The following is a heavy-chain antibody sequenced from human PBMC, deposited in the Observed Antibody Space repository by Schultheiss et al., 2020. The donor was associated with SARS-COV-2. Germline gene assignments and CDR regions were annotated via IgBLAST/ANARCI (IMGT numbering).Heavy chain of an antibody. D-gene: IGHD6-13*01. CDR2: ISSSGSTI. Sequence: GGSLRLSCAASGFTFSSYAMSWIRQAPGKGLEWVSYISSSGSTIYYADSVKGRFTISRDNAKNSLYLQMNSLRAEDTAVYYCARGGSSSWYGLSFDYWGRGTLVTVSS. V-gene: IGHV3-11*01. CDR3: ARGGSSSWYGLSFDY. J-gene: IGHJ4*02. CDR1: GFTFSSYA.